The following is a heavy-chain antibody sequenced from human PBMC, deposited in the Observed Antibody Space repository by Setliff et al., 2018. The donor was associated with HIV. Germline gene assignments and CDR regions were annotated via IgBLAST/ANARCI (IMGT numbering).Heavy chain of an antibody. D-gene: IGHD6-25*01. CDR2: IYYSGST. V-gene: IGHV4-39*01. Sequence: PSETLSLTCTVSGGSISSSSYYWGWIRQPPGKGLEWIGSIYYSGSTHYNPSLKSRVTISVDTSKNQFSLKLSSVTAADTAVYYCASLSTPARYFDLWGRGTLVTVSS. J-gene: IGHJ2*01. CDR3: ASLSTPARYFDL. CDR1: GGSISSSSYY.